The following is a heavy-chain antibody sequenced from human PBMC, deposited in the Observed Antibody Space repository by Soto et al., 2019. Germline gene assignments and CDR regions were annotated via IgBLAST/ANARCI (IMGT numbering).Heavy chain of an antibody. J-gene: IGHJ6*02. CDR3: ARGYSSPYHYGMDG. CDR1: GSTFTIYY. CDR2: INPSGGST. V-gene: IGHV1-46*01. Sequence: SVKVSCKASGSTFTIYYMHCVGQAPRQWLEWMGIINPSGGSTSYAQKFQGRVTMTRDTSTSTVYMELSSLRSEATAAYYCARGYSSPYHYGMDGWRRRTTGTVCS. D-gene: IGHD6-13*01.